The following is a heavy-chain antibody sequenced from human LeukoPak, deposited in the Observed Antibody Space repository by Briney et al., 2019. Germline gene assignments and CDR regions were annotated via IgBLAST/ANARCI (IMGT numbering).Heavy chain of an antibody. Sequence: GSLRLSCAASGFTFSSYGMHWVRQAPGKGLEWVAVIWYDGSNKYYADSVKGRFTISRDNSKNTLYLQMNSLRAEDTAVYYCAREASYYDSSGSEYYFDYWGQGTLVTVSS. J-gene: IGHJ4*02. CDR2: IWYDGSNK. D-gene: IGHD3-22*01. CDR3: AREASYYDSSGSEYYFDY. V-gene: IGHV3-33*01. CDR1: GFTFSSYG.